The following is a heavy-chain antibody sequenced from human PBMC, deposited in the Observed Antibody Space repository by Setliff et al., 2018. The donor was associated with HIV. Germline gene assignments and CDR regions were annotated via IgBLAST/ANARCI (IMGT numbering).Heavy chain of an antibody. D-gene: IGHD6-6*01. Sequence: ASVKVSCKASGYTFTSYAMHWVRQAPGQRLEWMGWINAGNGNTKYSQKFQGRVTITRDTSASTAYMELSSLRPEDTAVYYCARDLIDSSSPFDYWGQGTLVTVSS. CDR1: GYTFTSYA. CDR2: INAGNGNT. J-gene: IGHJ4*02. V-gene: IGHV1-3*01. CDR3: ARDLIDSSSPFDY.